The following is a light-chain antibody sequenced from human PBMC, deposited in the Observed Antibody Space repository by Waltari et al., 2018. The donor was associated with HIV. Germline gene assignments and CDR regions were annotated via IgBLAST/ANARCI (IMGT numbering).Light chain of an antibody. J-gene: IGKJ4*02. CDR3: QQFHNWPHT. V-gene: IGKV3-15*01. CDR2: GAS. Sequence: EIVLTQSPPTLSVSPWETATLSCRASQSLSSYLAWYQQKPGQAPRLLIYGASTRATGTPVRFSGGGAGTEFSLTLSSLRSEDYALYYCQQFHNWPHTFGGGTKVEIK. CDR1: QSLSSY.